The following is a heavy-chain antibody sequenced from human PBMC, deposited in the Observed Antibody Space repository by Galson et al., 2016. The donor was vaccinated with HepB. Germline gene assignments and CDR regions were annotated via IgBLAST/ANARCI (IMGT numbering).Heavy chain of an antibody. CDR2: ISSSGSTI. D-gene: IGHD2-21*01. CDR3: AKDGRWVSGPLGY. V-gene: IGHV3-11*04. J-gene: IGHJ4*02. CDR1: GFNFGDYY. Sequence: SLRLSCAASGFNFGDYYMSWIRQAPGKGLEWLTYISSSGSTIHYADSVKGRFTISRDNAKNSLYLQMSSLRAEDTAVYYCAKDGRWVSGPLGYLSQGTLVTVSS.